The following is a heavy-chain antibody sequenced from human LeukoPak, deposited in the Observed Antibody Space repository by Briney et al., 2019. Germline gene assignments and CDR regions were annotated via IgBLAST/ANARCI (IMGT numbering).Heavy chain of an antibody. Sequence: GASLKVSCKASGYTLTYYYMHWVRQAPGQGLEWMGIINPRSGSTTFAQKFQGRVSMTSDQSTSTVYMELSGLRPEDTAVYHCARAGYYDVSGLRLYYLENWGQGSPVTVSS. D-gene: IGHD3-22*01. CDR2: INPRSGST. CDR3: ARAGYYDVSGLRLYYLEN. J-gene: IGHJ4*02. V-gene: IGHV1-46*01. CDR1: GYTLTYYY.